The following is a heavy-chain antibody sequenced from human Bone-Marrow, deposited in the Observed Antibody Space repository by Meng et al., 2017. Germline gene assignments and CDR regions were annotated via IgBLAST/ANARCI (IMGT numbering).Heavy chain of an antibody. Sequence: GSLRLSCAASGFTFSSYAMHWVRQAPGKGLEWVAVISYDGSNKYYADSVKGRFTISRDNSKNTLYLQMNSLRAEDTAVYYCARDLVHSSSWQTIYYYYGMDVWGQGTTVTVSS. D-gene: IGHD6-13*01. V-gene: IGHV3-30*04. CDR2: ISYDGSNK. CDR1: GFTFSSYA. J-gene: IGHJ6*02. CDR3: ARDLVHSSSWQTIYYYYGMDV.